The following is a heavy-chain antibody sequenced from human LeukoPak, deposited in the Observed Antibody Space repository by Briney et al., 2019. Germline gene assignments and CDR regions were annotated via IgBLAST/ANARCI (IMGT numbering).Heavy chain of an antibody. J-gene: IGHJ4*02. V-gene: IGHV3-11*01. Sequence: GGSLRPSCAASGFTFSDYYMSWIRQAPGKGLEWVSYISSSGSTIYYADSVKGRFTISRDNAKNSLYLQMNSLRAEDTAVYYCASGAYDSSGYPAHFDYWGQGTLVTVSS. CDR2: ISSSGSTI. D-gene: IGHD3-22*01. CDR1: GFTFSDYY. CDR3: ASGAYDSSGYPAHFDY.